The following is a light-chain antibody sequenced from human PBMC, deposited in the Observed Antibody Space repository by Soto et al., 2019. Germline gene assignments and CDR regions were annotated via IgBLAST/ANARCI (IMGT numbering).Light chain of an antibody. Sequence: EIVKTQSPASLSESPGESVTLSCRASQSVASNLAWYQQKPGQAPRLLIYGTSTRATGVPARFSGSGSGTDFTLTISSLQAADFAVYHCQHYNNWPITFGQGTRLEI. V-gene: IGKV3-15*01. CDR3: QHYNNWPIT. CDR2: GTS. CDR1: QSVASN. J-gene: IGKJ5*01.